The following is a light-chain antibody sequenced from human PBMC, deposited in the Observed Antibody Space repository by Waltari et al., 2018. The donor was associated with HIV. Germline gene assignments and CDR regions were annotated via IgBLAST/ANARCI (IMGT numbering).Light chain of an antibody. V-gene: IGLV1-44*01. CDR3: AAWDDDLNAL. CDR1: RSNIGIYS. CDR2: GNS. Sequence: SVLTQPPSAPGTPGQRVTISCSVARSNIGIYSVSWYQHHPGTAPKLLIFGNSRRPSGVPDRFSGSKSGTSASLAISGLRSEDEADYYCAAWDDDLNALFGGGTKLTVV. J-gene: IGLJ2*01.